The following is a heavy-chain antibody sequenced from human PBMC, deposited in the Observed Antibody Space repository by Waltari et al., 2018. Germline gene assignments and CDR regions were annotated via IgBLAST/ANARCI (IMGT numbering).Heavy chain of an antibody. V-gene: IGHV3-66*02. J-gene: IGHJ4*02. CDR2: IYPAGST. D-gene: IGHD5-18*01. CDR1: GFTVSPNP. CDR3: ARARDEQTAMVYFDH. Sequence: EVDLVESGGGLVHPGGSLRLSCAASGFTVSPNPLTWVRQVPGRGLEWVSIIYPAGSTYNADSVEGRFTISRDVSKNMVHLQMNSLRPEDTAIYYCARARDEQTAMVYFDHWGQGTLVSVSS.